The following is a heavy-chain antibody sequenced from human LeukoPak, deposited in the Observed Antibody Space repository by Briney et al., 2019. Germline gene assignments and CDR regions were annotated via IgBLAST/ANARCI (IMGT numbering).Heavy chain of an antibody. J-gene: IGHJ4*02. Sequence: PGRSLRLSCATSGFTLSSYGMHWVRLAPGKGLEWVAVIWADGNTKFYAASVKGRFTISRDNSKNTLYLQINSLRAEDTAMYCCARGGDEYISSPHDYWGQGTLVTVSS. D-gene: IGHD6-6*01. CDR3: ARGGDEYISSPHDY. CDR1: GFTLSSYG. V-gene: IGHV3-33*01. CDR2: IWADGNTK.